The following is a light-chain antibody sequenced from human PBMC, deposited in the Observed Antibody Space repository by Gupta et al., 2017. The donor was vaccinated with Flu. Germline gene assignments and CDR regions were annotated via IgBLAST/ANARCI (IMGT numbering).Light chain of an antibody. CDR1: TSDIGSYNY. V-gene: IGLV2-14*01. Sequence: QSALTQPVSVSGSLGQSITISCTGATSDIGSYNYVSWYQQNPGKAPKLLISEVSNRPSGVSTRFSGSKSGNTASLTISGLQAEDEADYYCNSYSASSSPYVFGTGTKVTVL. CDR2: EVS. CDR3: NSYSASSSPYV. J-gene: IGLJ1*01.